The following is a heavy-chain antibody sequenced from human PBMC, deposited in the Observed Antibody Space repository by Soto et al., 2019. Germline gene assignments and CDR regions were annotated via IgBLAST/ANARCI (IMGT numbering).Heavy chain of an antibody. J-gene: IGHJ4*02. V-gene: IGHV3-66*01. Sequence: WGSLRLSCAASGFTVCSNYMSWVRQAPGKGLEWVSVIYSGGSTYYADSVKGRFTISRDNSKNTLYLQMNSLRAEDTAVYYCARDPSYGSGNEHRRVFDYWGQGTLVTVSS. CDR2: IYSGGST. D-gene: IGHD3-10*01. CDR3: ARDPSYGSGNEHRRVFDY. CDR1: GFTVCSNY.